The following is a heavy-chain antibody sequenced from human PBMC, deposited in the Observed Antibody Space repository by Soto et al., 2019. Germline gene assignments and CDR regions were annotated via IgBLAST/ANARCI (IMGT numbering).Heavy chain of an antibody. CDR1: GASISSTDW. CDR3: ARDLASSSWYTGYYYGMDV. D-gene: IGHD6-13*01. J-gene: IGHJ6*02. V-gene: IGHV4-4*02. CDR2: IYHSGST. Sequence: SETLSLTCAVSGASISSTDWWSCVRQPPGKGLEWLGEIYHSGSTYYNPSLKSRVTISVDKSKNQFSLKLTSVTAADTAVYYCARDLASSSWYTGYYYGMDVWGQGTTVTVSS.